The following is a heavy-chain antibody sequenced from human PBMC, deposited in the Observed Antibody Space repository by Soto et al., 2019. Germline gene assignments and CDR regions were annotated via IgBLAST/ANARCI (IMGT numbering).Heavy chain of an antibody. CDR1: GYTPTNYD. CDR3: ARGLYRRGTYYAFDN. D-gene: IGHD1-26*01. CDR2: ISAYNGNT. Sequence: QVPLVQSGPEVKKPGASVKVSCKTSGYTPTNYDIGWVRQAPGQGLEYMGRISAYNGNTNYARKLQDRVTLTTNTSTRTAYMELRSLQSDDTAIYYCARGLYRRGTYYAFDNWGQGTLVTVSS. V-gene: IGHV1-18*01. J-gene: IGHJ4*02.